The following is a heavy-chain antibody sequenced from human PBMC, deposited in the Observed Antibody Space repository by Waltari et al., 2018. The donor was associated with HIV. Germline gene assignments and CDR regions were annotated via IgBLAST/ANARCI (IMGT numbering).Heavy chain of an antibody. CDR1: GYTFTSFW. CDR2: IFPADSET. J-gene: IGHJ6*02. CDR3: ATYSSSYAMDV. V-gene: IGHV5-51*03. D-gene: IGHD6-13*01. Sequence: LVQSGTEVKKPGESLKISCQGSGYTFTSFWIAWVRRRPGKGLEWMGRIFPADSETRYSPSFEGQVTSAADKSIFTAYLHWSNRRASDTAMYYWATYSSSYAMDVWGQGTTVIVSS.